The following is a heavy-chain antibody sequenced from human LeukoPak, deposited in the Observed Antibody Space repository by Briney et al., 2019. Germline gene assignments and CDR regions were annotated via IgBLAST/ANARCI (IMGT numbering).Heavy chain of an antibody. CDR3: ARGLSDDSLGY. CDR1: GYTFTSYG. V-gene: IGHV1-2*02. D-gene: IGHD3-22*01. Sequence: ASVKVSCKASGYTFTSYGISWVRQAPGQGLEWMGWINPNSGGTNYAQKFQGRVTMTRDTSISTAYMELSRLRSDDTAVYYCARGLSDDSLGYWGQGTLVTVSS. CDR2: INPNSGGT. J-gene: IGHJ4*02.